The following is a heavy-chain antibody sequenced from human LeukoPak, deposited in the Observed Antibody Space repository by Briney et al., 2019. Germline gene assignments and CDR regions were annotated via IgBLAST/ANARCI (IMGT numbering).Heavy chain of an antibody. D-gene: IGHD2-15*01. CDR3: ARVPHDIVVVVAATPDY. CDR1: GFTFSRYS. CDR2: ITSRSSYI. J-gene: IGHJ4*02. V-gene: IGHV3-21*01. Sequence: GGSLRLSCAASGFTFSRYSMNWVRQAPGKGLEWVSSITSRSSYIYYADSVKGRFTISRDNAKNSLYLQMNSLRAEDTAVYYCARVPHDIVVVVAATPDYWGQGTRVTVSS.